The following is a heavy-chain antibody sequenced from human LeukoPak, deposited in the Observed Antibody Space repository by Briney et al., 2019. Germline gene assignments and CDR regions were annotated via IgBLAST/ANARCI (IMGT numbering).Heavy chain of an antibody. V-gene: IGHV3-23*01. Sequence: GGSLRLSCAASGFTFSSYAMHWVRQAPGKGLEWVSVVSGSGDNTNYADSVKGRFTISRDNSKNTLFLQMNSLRTEDTAVYFCARWGNDYSQFDSWGQGTLVTVS. D-gene: IGHD4-11*01. CDR1: GFTFSSYA. CDR3: ARWGNDYSQFDS. J-gene: IGHJ4*02. CDR2: VSGSGDNT.